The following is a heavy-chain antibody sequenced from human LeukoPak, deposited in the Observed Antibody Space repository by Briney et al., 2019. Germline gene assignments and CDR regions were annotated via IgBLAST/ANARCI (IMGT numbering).Heavy chain of an antibody. CDR2: IYYSGST. CDR1: GGSISSYY. J-gene: IGHJ6*02. CDR3: ARLYYYYGMDV. Sequence: SETLSLTCTVSGGSISSYYWSWIRQPPGKGLEWIGYIYYSGSTNYNPSLKSRVTISVDTSKNQFSLKLSSVTAADTAVYYCARLYYYYGMDVWGQGTTVTVSS. V-gene: IGHV4-59*01.